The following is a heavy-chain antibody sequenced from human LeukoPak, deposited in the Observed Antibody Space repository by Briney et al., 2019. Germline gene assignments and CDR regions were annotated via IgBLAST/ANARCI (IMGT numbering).Heavy chain of an antibody. J-gene: IGHJ4*02. D-gene: IGHD2-2*01. Sequence: GGSLRLSCAASGFTFSSYWMSWVRQAPGKGLEWVANIKQDGSEKYYVDSVKGRFTISRDNAKNSLYLQMNSLRAEDTAVYYCARYCSSTSCYRGGFDYWGQGTLVTVSS. CDR2: IKQDGSEK. CDR3: ARYCSSTSCYRGGFDY. CDR1: GFTFSSYW. V-gene: IGHV3-7*01.